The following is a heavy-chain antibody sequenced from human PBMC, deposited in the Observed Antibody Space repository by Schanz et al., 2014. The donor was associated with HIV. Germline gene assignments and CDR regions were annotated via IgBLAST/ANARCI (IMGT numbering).Heavy chain of an antibody. J-gene: IGHJ4*02. D-gene: IGHD3-22*01. V-gene: IGHV3-23*01. Sequence: EVQLLESGGGLVQPGGSLRLSCAASGFTFSNYAMSWVRQAPGKGLEWVSSISESGGRTYYADSVNGRFTISRDNSKNTLYLQXXXLRXXXTAVYYCAKPEYDSSGNSQSHFDYWGQGTLVTVSP. CDR2: ISESGGRT. CDR1: GFTFSNYA. CDR3: AKPEYDSSGNSQSHFDY.